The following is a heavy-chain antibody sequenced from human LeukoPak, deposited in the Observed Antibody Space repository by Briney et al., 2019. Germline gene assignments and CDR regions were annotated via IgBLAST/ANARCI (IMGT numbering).Heavy chain of an antibody. Sequence: GGSLRLSCAASGFTFSSYGMSWVRQAPGRGLEWVSYLDNSNTTVYYADSVKGRFTISRDNAKNSLYLRMNSLRAEDTAVYYCARAKGGRDFDYWGQGTLVTDSS. CDR3: ARAKGGRDFDY. J-gene: IGHJ4*02. CDR1: GFTFSSYG. D-gene: IGHD1-26*01. CDR2: LDNSNTTV. V-gene: IGHV3-48*01.